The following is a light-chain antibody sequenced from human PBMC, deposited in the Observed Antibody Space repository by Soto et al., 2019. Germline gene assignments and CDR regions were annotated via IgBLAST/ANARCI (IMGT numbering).Light chain of an antibody. CDR3: QEFDSYSPT. Sequence: DIQMTQSPSTLSASVGDRVTITCRASQSISNWLAWYQQKPGKAPELLIYGASRLKSGVPSRFSGSGSGTEFTLTIGSLQPDDFATYFCQEFDSYSPTFGQGTKLQIK. CDR1: QSISNW. CDR2: GAS. J-gene: IGKJ2*01. V-gene: IGKV1-5*01.